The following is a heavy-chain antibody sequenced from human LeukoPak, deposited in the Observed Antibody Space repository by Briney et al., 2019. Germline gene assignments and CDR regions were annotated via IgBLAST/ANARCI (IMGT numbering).Heavy chain of an antibody. J-gene: IGHJ4*02. Sequence: GGSLRLSCAASGFTFGSYAMSWVRQAPGKGLEWVSAISGSGGSTYYADSVKGRFTISRDNSKNTLYLQMNSLRAGDTAVYYCAKEGARIAAAGGVDYWGQGTLVTVSS. CDR1: GFTFGSYA. V-gene: IGHV3-23*01. D-gene: IGHD6-13*01. CDR3: AKEGARIAAAGGVDY. CDR2: ISGSGGST.